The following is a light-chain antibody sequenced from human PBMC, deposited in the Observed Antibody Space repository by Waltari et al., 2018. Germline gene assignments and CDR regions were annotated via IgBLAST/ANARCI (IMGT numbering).Light chain of an antibody. CDR2: EVS. CDR3: CSYAGSSTYV. V-gene: IGLV2-23*02. CDR1: SSDVGSYNL. J-gene: IGLJ1*01. Sequence: QSALTQPASVSGSPGQSITISCTGTSSDVGSYNLVSWYQQHPGKGPKLMIYEVSKRPSGVSNRFSGSKSGNTASLTISGLQAEDEADYYCCSYAGSSTYVFGTGTKVTVL.